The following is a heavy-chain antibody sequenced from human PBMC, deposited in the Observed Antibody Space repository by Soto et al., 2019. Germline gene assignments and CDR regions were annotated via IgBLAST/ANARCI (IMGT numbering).Heavy chain of an antibody. CDR1: GYTFTSYG. CDR3: ARDQEGGSSSWLYYYYYYMDV. Sequence: ASVKVSCKASGYTFTSYGISWVRQAPGQGLEWMGWISAYNGNTNYAQKLQGRVTMTTDTSTSTAYMELRSLRSDDTAVYYCARDQEGGSSSWLYYYYYYMDVWGKGTTVTVSS. J-gene: IGHJ6*03. D-gene: IGHD6-13*01. CDR2: ISAYNGNT. V-gene: IGHV1-18*01.